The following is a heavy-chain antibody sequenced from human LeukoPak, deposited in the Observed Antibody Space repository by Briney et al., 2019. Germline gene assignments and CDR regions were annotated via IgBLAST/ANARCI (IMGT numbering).Heavy chain of an antibody. CDR1: GFTFSSYA. CDR3: GKVSYFAVRGVIPNHLDY. CDR2: ISYDGSNK. D-gene: IGHD3-10*01. V-gene: IGHV3-30*04. Sequence: GGSLRLSCAASGFTFSSYAMHWVRQAPGKGLERVAVISYDGSNKYYEDSVKGRFTITRDNSKNTLYLQMNSLRAEDTAVYYCGKVSYFAVRGVIPNHLDYWGQGTLVTVSS. J-gene: IGHJ4*02.